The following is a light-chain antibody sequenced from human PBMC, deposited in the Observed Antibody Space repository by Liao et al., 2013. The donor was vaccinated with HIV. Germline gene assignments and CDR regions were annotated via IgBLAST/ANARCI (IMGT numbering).Light chain of an antibody. CDR2: YDS. V-gene: IGLV3-21*01. CDR1: NIGTKS. J-gene: IGLJ1*01. Sequence: SYELTQPPSVSVSPGQTATITCGGDNIGTKSVHWYQQKPGQAPLVVIYYDSDRPSGIPERFSGSNSGNTATLTISRVEPGDEADYYCQLWDSSSDHPYVFGTGTQVTVL. CDR3: QLWDSSSDHPYV.